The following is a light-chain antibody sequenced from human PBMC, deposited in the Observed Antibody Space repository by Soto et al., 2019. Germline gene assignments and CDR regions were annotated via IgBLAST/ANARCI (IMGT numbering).Light chain of an antibody. CDR1: QTVPSR. CDR3: QQYKSWPPIT. CDR2: GAS. J-gene: IGKJ5*01. Sequence: MTQSPSALSAFVGYRVTLSCRSSQTVPSRIAWYQQKPGQAPSLLIYGASTRATGVPDRFSGTGSGTEFTLTISSLKSEDYAVYYCQQYKSWPPITFGQGTRLEI. V-gene: IGKV3D-15*01.